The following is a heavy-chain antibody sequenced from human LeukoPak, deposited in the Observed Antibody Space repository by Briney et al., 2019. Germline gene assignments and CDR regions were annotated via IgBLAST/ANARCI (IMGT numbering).Heavy chain of an antibody. V-gene: IGHV3-15*01. D-gene: IGHD3-10*01. CDR3: SWEMDGSFGRRLEN. J-gene: IGHJ4*02. Sequence: SGGSLRLSCAASGFNFNAAWMSWVRQTPGKGLEWIGRLKSKGSGGTTDYAAPVKGRFAISRDDSKNTLYLQMNSLKIEDTAVYFCSWEMDGSFGRRLENWGQGTLVTV. CDR2: LKSKGSGGTT. CDR1: GFNFNAAW.